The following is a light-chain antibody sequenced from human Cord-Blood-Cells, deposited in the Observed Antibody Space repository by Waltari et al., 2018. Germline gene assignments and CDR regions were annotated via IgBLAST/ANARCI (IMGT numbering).Light chain of an antibody. CDR2: LNGDGSH. Sequence: QLVLTQSPSASASLGASVKLTCTLSSGHSSYAIAWHQQQPEKGPRYLMKLNGDGSHSKGDGIPDRFSGSSSGAERYLTISSLQSEDEADYYCQTWGTGFWVFGGGTKLTVL. CDR1: SGHSSYA. CDR3: QTWGTGFWV. V-gene: IGLV4-69*01. J-gene: IGLJ3*02.